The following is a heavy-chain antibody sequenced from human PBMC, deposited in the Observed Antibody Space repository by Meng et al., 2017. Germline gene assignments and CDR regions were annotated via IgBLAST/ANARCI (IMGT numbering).Heavy chain of an antibody. CDR3: ARIRYYGMDV. CDR2: IYSGGST. J-gene: IGHJ6*02. Sequence: GESLKISCAVSGFTVSSNYMSWVRQAPGKGLEWVSVIYSGGSTYYADSVKGRFTISRDNSKNTLYLQMNSLRAEDTAVYYCARIRYYGMDVWGQGTTVTVSS. CDR1: GFTVSSNY. V-gene: IGHV3-66*02.